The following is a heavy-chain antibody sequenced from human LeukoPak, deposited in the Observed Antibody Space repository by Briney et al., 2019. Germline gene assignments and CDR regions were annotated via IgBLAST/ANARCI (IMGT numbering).Heavy chain of an antibody. CDR3: ARSEGYSSSWYSIVEYFQH. CDR2: ISSSGSTI. J-gene: IGHJ1*01. V-gene: IGHV3-11*01. D-gene: IGHD6-13*01. CDR1: GFTFSDYY. Sequence: GSLRPSCAASGFTFSDYYMSWIRQAPGKGLEWVSYISSSGSTIYYADSVKGRFTISRDNAKNSLYLQMNSLRAEDTAVYYCARSEGYSSSWYSIVEYFQHWGQGTLVTVSS.